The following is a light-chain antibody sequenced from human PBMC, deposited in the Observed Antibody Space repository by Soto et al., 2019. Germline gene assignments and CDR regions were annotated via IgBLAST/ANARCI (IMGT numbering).Light chain of an antibody. CDR2: GAS. CDR1: QTISSS. CDR3: QQYGDWPPT. Sequence: ETVMMQSPATLSVSPGERATLSCRASQTISSSLAWYQQKPGQAPRLLIYGASTRATGIPVRFSGSGSGTELTLTISSLQSEDSAVYYCQQYGDWPPTFGHGTKVEVK. V-gene: IGKV3-15*01. J-gene: IGKJ1*01.